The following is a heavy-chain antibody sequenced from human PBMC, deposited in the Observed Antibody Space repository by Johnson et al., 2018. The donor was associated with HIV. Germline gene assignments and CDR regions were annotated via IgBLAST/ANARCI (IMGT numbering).Heavy chain of an antibody. J-gene: IGHJ3*02. V-gene: IGHV3-20*04. D-gene: IGHD3-22*01. CDR1: GFTFGDYG. CDR3: ARGFVRITMILVADAFDI. Sequence: VQLVESGGGVVRPGGSLRLSCAASGFTFGDYGMSWVRQGPGKGLEWVSGINWDGGSTGYADSVKGRFTISRDNTKNSLYLQMNRLRAEDTALYYCARGFVRITMILVADAFDIWGQGTMVTVSS. CDR2: INWDGGST.